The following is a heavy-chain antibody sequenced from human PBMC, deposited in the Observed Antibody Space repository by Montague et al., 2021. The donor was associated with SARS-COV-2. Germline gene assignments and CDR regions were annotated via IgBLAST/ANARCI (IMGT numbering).Heavy chain of an antibody. Sequence: PALVKPTQTLTLTCTVSGFSLSTSGEGVGWIRQPPGKALEWLALIFWDDDKRYSPSLKNRVTITKDTSKNQVVLRMTNMDPLDTATYYCAHKVKWELYYFDYWDQGTLVTVSS. V-gene: IGHV2-5*02. CDR1: GFSLSTSGEG. D-gene: IGHD4-23*01. CDR3: AHKVKWELYYFDY. CDR2: IFWDDDK. J-gene: IGHJ4*02.